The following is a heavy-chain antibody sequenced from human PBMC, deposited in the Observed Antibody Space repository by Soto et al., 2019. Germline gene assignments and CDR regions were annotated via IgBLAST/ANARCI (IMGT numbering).Heavy chain of an antibody. Sequence: GGSLRLSCAASGFTFSSYAMSWVRQAPGKGLEWVSAISGSGGSTYYADSVKGRFTISRDNSKNTLYLQMNSLRAEDTAVYYCASRLTKWLVVYWGRGTLVTVSS. V-gene: IGHV3-23*01. CDR3: ASRLTKWLVVY. CDR1: GFTFSSYA. CDR2: ISGSGGST. D-gene: IGHD6-19*01. J-gene: IGHJ4*02.